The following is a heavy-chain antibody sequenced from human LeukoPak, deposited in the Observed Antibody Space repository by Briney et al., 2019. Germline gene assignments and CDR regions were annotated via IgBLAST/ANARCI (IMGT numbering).Heavy chain of an antibody. J-gene: IGHJ4*02. D-gene: IGHD6-19*01. Sequence: GSLRLSCAASGFTFSSYAMSWVRQPPGKGLEWIGSIYYSGSTYYNPSLKSRVTISVDTSKNQFSLKLSSVTAADTAVYYCARLKSIAVAGTVDYWGQGTLVTVSS. CDR3: ARLKSIAVAGTVDY. CDR2: IYYSGST. V-gene: IGHV4-39*01. CDR1: GFTFSSYA.